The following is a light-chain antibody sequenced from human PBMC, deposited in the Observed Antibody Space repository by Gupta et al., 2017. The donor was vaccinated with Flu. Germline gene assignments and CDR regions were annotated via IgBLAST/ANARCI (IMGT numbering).Light chain of an antibody. Sequence: QLNQSPPSLSASVGDTVTITCRASHWVANSLSWYQQRPGKSPALLIHSASTSEAGVSSRFTGSGAGTDFTLSISNLQPEDSATYYCQNVHHVPSTFGPGT. CDR3: QNVHHVPST. J-gene: IGKJ3*01. CDR1: HWVANS. CDR2: SAS. V-gene: IGKV1-27*01.